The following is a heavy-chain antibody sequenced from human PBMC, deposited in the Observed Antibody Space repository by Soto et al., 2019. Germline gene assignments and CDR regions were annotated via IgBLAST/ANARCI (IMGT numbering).Heavy chain of an antibody. CDR1: GFTFSSYE. CDR3: ARGSTLYSSSWYDY. Sequence: GGSLRLSCAASGFTFSSYEMNWVRQAPGKGLEWVSYISSSGSTIYYADSVKGRFTISRDNAKNSLYLQMNSPRAEDTAVYYCARGSTLYSSSWYDYWGQGTLVTVSS. CDR2: ISSSGSTI. V-gene: IGHV3-48*03. J-gene: IGHJ4*02. D-gene: IGHD6-13*01.